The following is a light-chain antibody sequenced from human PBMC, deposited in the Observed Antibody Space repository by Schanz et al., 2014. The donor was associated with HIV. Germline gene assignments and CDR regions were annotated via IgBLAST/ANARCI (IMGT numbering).Light chain of an antibody. Sequence: DIVMTQSPDSLAVSLGERATINCKSSQSVLHSPNNKNYLAWYQQKPGQPPKLLIYWASTRESGVPDRFSGGGSGTDFTLTISSLQAEDVAVYYCQQYYSTPPTFGQGTKLEIK. J-gene: IGKJ2*01. CDR2: WAS. CDR3: QQYYSTPPT. CDR1: QSVLHSPNNKNY. V-gene: IGKV4-1*01.